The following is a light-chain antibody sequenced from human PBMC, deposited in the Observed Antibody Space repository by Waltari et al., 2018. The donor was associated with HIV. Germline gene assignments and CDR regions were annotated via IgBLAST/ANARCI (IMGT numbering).Light chain of an antibody. Sequence: QSVLTQPPSASGTPGQSVTISCSGSSSNIRSTTLNWYQQLPGTAPKHLIYSDNQRPSGVPDRFSGSKSDTSASLAISGLQSEDEADYYCAAWDDSLNGYVFGTGTKVTVL. V-gene: IGLV1-44*01. CDR3: AAWDDSLNGYV. CDR2: SDN. CDR1: SSNIRSTT. J-gene: IGLJ1*01.